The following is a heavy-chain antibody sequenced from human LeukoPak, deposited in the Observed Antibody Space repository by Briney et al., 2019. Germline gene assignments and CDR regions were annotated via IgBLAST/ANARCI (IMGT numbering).Heavy chain of an antibody. J-gene: IGHJ4*02. CDR2: MNPNSGDT. V-gene: IGHV1-8*01. Sequence: GASVKVSCKASGYTFTNYEINGVRQATGHGLEWMGWMNPNSGDTAYAQKFQGRITMTRSTSITTAYMELSGLRSVDTAVYYCARGLGSYDSSELTWPMISFWGQGTQVTVSS. CDR3: ARGLGSYDSSELTWPMISF. CDR1: GYTFTNYE. D-gene: IGHD3-22*01.